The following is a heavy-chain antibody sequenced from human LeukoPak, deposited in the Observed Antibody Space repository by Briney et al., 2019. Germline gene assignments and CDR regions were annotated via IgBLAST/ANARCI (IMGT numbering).Heavy chain of an antibody. D-gene: IGHD6-19*01. CDR2: IYYSGST. CDR1: GGSISSYY. CDR3: ARGYSSGWYDAFDI. V-gene: IGHV4-59*01. Sequence: SETLSLACTVSGGSISSYYWSWLRQPPGKGLEWIGYIYYSGSTNYNPSLKSRVTISVDTSKNQFSLKLSFVTAADTAVYYCARGYSSGWYDAFDIWGQGTMVTVSS. J-gene: IGHJ3*02.